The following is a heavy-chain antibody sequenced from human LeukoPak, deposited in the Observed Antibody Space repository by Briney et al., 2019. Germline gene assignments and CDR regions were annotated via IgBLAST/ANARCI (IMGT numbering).Heavy chain of an antibody. CDR3: ARDPGYCSGGSCYLAYYFDY. CDR1: GYTFTGYY. Sequence: ASVKVSCKASGYTFTGYYVHWVRQAPGQGLEWMGWINPNSGGTNYAQKFQGRVTMTRDTSISTAYMELSRLRSDDTAVYYCARDPGYCSGGSCYLAYYFDYWGQGTLVTVSS. J-gene: IGHJ4*02. D-gene: IGHD2-15*01. CDR2: INPNSGGT. V-gene: IGHV1-2*02.